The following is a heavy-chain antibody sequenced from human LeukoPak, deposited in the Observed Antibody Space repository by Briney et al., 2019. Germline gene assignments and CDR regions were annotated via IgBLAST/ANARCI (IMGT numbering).Heavy chain of an antibody. V-gene: IGHV3-23*01. CDR3: VKPGLYVVASDY. J-gene: IGHJ4*02. D-gene: IGHD2-21*01. CDR1: GFTFSNYA. CDR2: ISISGGST. Sequence: ESGGPLRLSCAASGFTFSNYAMSWVRQAPGKGLEGVSGISISGGSTYYADSVKGRFTISRDNSKSTLYLQMNSLRAEDTAVYYCVKPGLYVVASDYWGQGTLVTVSS.